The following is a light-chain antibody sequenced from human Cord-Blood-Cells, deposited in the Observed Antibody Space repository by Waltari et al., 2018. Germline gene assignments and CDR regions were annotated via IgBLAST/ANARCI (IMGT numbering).Light chain of an antibody. CDR3: AAWDDSLNGWV. J-gene: IGLJ3*02. V-gene: IGLV1-44*01. CDR1: SSNIGSNT. Sequence: QSVLTQPPSASGTPGQRVTIPSSGSSSNIGSNTVNWYQQPPGTAPKLLIYSNNQRPSGVPDRFSGSKSGTSASLAISGLQSEDEADYYCAAWDDSLNGWVFGGGTKLTVL. CDR2: SNN.